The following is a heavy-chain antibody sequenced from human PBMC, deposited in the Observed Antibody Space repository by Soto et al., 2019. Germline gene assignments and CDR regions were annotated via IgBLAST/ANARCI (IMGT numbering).Heavy chain of an antibody. CDR1: GGSISSGGYY. D-gene: IGHD2-21*02. V-gene: IGHV4-31*03. J-gene: IGHJ4*02. CDR2: IYYSGST. CDR3: ARGREYCGGDCYRRSTKYYFDY. Sequence: SETLSLTCTVSGGSISSGGYYWSWIRQHPGKGLEWIGYIYYSGSTYYNPSLKSRVTISVDTSKNQFSLKLSSVTAADTAVYYCARGREYCGGDCYRRSTKYYFDYWGQGTLVTVSS.